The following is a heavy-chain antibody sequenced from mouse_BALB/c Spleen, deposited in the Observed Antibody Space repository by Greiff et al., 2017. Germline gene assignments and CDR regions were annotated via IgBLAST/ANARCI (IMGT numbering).Heavy chain of an antibody. CDR2: IYPGNSNT. Sequence: VQLKESGTVLARPGASVKMSCKASGYSFTSYWMHWVKQRPGQGLEWIGAIYPGNSNTSYNQKFKGKAKLTAVTSASTAYMELSSLTNEDSAVYYCTRGGDGSDWYFDVWGAGTTVTVSS. CDR1: GYSFTSYW. CDR3: TRGGDGSDWYFDV. D-gene: IGHD2-3*01. V-gene: IGHV1-5*01. J-gene: IGHJ1*01.